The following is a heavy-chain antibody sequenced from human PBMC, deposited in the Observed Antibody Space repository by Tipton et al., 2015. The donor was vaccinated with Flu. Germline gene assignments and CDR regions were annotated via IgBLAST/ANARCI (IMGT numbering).Heavy chain of an antibody. J-gene: IGHJ4*02. CDR1: GDSISSGDYY. V-gene: IGHV4-30-4*01. Sequence: TLSLTCSVSGDSISSGDYYWTWIRQPPGKGLEWIGYIYFGGCVYYNPSLRSRVTISLDTPKNQFSLEMKSVTAADTALYYCARGRDCYDSPLDYWGQGTLGAVSS. D-gene: IGHD3-22*01. CDR3: ARGRDCYDSPLDY. CDR2: IYFGGCV.